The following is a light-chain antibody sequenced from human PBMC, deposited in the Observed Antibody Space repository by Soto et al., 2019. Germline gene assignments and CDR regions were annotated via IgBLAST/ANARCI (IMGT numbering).Light chain of an antibody. CDR2: YDT. Sequence: SYELTQPPSVSVAPGKTAIITCGGTNLGTKSVHWYQQQPGQAPVVVIYYDTDRPSGIPERFSGSHTGNTATLSISRVEAGDEADYYCQVWDSSGDHVVFGGGTKLTVL. CDR3: QVWDSSGDHVV. V-gene: IGLV3-21*04. J-gene: IGLJ2*01. CDR1: NLGTKS.